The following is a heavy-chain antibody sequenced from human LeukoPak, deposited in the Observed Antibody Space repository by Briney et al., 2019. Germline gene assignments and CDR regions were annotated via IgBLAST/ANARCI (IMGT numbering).Heavy chain of an antibody. V-gene: IGHV4-34*01. CDR2: INHSGST. CDR3: ASRRITMVRGVRLYYFDY. Sequence: PSETLSLTCAVYGGSFSGYYWSWIRQPPGKGLEWIGEINHSGSTNYNPSLKSRVTISVDTSKNQFSLKLSSVTAADTAVYYCASRRITMVRGVRLYYFDYWGQGTLVTVSS. J-gene: IGHJ4*02. CDR1: GGSFSGYY. D-gene: IGHD3-10*01.